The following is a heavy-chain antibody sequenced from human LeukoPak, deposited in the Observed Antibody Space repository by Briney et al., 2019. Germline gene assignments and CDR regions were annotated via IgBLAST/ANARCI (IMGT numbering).Heavy chain of an antibody. J-gene: IGHJ4*02. V-gene: IGHV3-30*02. CDR3: AKEGAVVVPAAMLYETFFDY. CDR1: GFIFSSYG. D-gene: IGHD2-2*01. Sequence: GGSLRLSCAASGFIFSSYGMHWVRQAPGKGLEWVAFIRYDGSNKYYADSVKGRFTISRDNSKNTLYLQMNSLRAEDTAVYYCAKEGAVVVPAAMLYETFFDYWGQGTLVTVSS. CDR2: IRYDGSNK.